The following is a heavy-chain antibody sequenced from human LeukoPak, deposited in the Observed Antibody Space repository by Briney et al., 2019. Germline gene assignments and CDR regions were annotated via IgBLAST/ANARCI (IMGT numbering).Heavy chain of an antibody. Sequence: SETLSLTCTVSGGSISSYYWTWIRQPPGKGLEWIGHIYYSGSTNYNPPLKSRVTISVDTSKNHFSLRLSSVTAADTAVYCCARGKLPSIAMVRGVRHTSWFDPWGQGTLVTVSS. D-gene: IGHD3-10*01. CDR1: GGSISSYY. J-gene: IGHJ5*02. CDR3: ARGKLPSIAMVRGVRHTSWFDP. V-gene: IGHV4-59*01. CDR2: IYYSGST.